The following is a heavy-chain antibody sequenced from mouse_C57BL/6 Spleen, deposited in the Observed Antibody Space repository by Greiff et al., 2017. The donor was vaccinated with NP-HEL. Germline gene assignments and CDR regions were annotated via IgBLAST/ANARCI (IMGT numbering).Heavy chain of an antibody. CDR3: AREGGTGPDY. Sequence: QVQLQQSGAELVRPGTSVKVSCKASGYAFTNYLIEWVKQRPGQGLEWIGVINPGSGGTNYNEKFKGKATLTADKSSSTAYMQLSSLTSEDSAVYFCAREGGTGPDYWGQGTTLTVSS. J-gene: IGHJ2*01. D-gene: IGHD4-1*01. CDR1: GYAFTNYL. V-gene: IGHV1-54*01. CDR2: INPGSGGT.